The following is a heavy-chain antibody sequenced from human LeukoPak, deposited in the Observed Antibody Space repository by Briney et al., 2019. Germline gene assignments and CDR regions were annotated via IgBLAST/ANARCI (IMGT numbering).Heavy chain of an antibody. CDR1: GGTFSSYA. J-gene: IGHJ5*02. Sequence: GASVKVSCKASGGTFSSYAISWVRQAPGQGLEWMGGIIPIFGTANYAQKFQGRVTITADESTSTAYMELSSLRPEDTAVYYCASTRGLRFLEYDPWGQGTLVTVSS. CDR3: ASTRGLRFLEYDP. D-gene: IGHD3-3*01. V-gene: IGHV1-69*13. CDR2: IIPIFGTA.